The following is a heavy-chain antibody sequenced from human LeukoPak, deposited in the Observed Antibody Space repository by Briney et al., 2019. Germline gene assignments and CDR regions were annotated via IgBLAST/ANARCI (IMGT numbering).Heavy chain of an antibody. CDR2: IFYSGST. CDR1: GGSISSGDYY. V-gene: IGHV4-31*03. J-gene: IGHJ4*02. Sequence: NTSETLSLTCTVSGGSISSGDYYWSWIRQHPGKGLEWIGYIFYSGSTYYNPSLKSRVTISVDTSKNQFSLKLTSVTAADTAVYYCTRDVPRSAGYPDNWGQGTLVTVSS. CDR3: TRDVPRSAGYPDN. D-gene: IGHD2-15*01.